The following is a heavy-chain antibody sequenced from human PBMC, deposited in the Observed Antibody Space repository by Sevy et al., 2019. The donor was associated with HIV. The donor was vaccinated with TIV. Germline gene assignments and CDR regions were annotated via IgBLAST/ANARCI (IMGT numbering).Heavy chain of an antibody. CDR2: IWYDGSSK. D-gene: IGHD3-10*01. J-gene: IGHJ4*02. CDR1: GFTFSSYG. CDR3: ASGAYYYASRTENFDY. Sequence: GGSLRLSCAASGFTFSSYGMHWVRQAPGKGLEWVALIWYDGSSKYYADSVKGRFTISRDNSKNTLYLQMNSLRAEDTELYYCASGAYYYASRTENFDYWGQGTLVTVSS. V-gene: IGHV3-33*01.